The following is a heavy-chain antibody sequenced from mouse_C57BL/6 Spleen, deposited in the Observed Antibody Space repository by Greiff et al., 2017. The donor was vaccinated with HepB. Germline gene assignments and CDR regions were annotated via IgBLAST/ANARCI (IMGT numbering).Heavy chain of an antibody. CDR3: ARSEARRTELGGFDY. Sequence: QVQLKESGPELVKPGASVKISCKASGYAFSSSWMNWVKQRPGKGLEWIGRIYPGDGDTNYNGKFKGKATLTADKSSSTAYMQLSSLTSEDSAVYFCARSEARRTELGGFDYWGQGTTLTVSS. CDR1: GYAFSSSW. CDR2: IYPGDGDT. V-gene: IGHV1-82*01. D-gene: IGHD4-1*01. J-gene: IGHJ2*01.